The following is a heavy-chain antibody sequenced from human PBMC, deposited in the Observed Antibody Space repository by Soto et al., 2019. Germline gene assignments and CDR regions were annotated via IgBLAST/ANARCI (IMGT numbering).Heavy chain of an antibody. D-gene: IGHD5-12*01. V-gene: IGHV3-53*01. Sequence: RLSCAASGFTVSSNYMSWVRQAPGKGLEWVSVIYSGGSTYYADSVKGRFTISRDNSKNTLYLQMNSLRAEDTAVYYCARGGGYDYSYYYGMDVWGQGTTVTVSS. CDR1: GFTVSSNY. J-gene: IGHJ6*02. CDR2: IYSGGST. CDR3: ARGGGYDYSYYYGMDV.